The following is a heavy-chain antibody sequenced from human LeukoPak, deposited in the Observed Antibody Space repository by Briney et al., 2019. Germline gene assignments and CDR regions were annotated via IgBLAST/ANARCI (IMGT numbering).Heavy chain of an antibody. V-gene: IGHV4-39*01. J-gene: IGHJ6*03. D-gene: IGHD3-16*01. CDR3: GRVVDPGGYYYFYYMDV. CDR2: IYYSGTT. Sequence: PSETLSLTCTVSGASISSSTYYWAWIRLPPGKGPVWIASIYYSGTTYYNPSLKSRVTISVDTSKNQSSRNVRAVTAADTAVYYCGRVVDPGGYYYFYYMDVWGKGTTVTVSS. CDR1: GASISSSTYY.